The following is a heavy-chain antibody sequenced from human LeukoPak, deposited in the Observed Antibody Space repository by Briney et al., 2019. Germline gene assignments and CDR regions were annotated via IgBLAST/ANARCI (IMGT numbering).Heavy chain of an antibody. J-gene: IGHJ5*02. CDR1: GDSISSSSYY. CDR2: IFYSGTT. CDR3: ARGPRSHNWFDP. Sequence: PSETLSLTCSVSGDSISSSSYYWGWIRQPPGKGLEWIGTIFYSGTTYYNPTLKSRVTISVDTSKNQFSLKLNSVTAADTAVYYCARGPRSHNWFDPWGQGTLVTVSS. V-gene: IGHV4-39*01.